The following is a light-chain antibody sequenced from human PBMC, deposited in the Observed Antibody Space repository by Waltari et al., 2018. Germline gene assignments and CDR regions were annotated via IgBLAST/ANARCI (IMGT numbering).Light chain of an antibody. CDR1: QSVSSN. V-gene: IGKV3-15*01. CDR3: QQYNNWPLGFT. CDR2: GAS. J-gene: IGKJ3*01. Sequence: EIVMTQSPATLSVSPGERATLSCRASQSVSSNLAWYQQKPGQAPRRLIYGASTRATGIPARCSGSGSGTEFTLTISSLQSEDFAVYYCQQYNNWPLGFTFGPGTKVDIK.